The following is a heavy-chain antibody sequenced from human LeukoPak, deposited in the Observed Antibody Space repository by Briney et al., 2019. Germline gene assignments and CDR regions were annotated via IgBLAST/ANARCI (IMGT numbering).Heavy chain of an antibody. CDR2: ISWNSGSI. V-gene: IGHV3-9*01. CDR1: GFTFDDYA. J-gene: IGHJ6*02. CDR3: AKSGTAMEDYYYYGMDV. Sequence: GGSPRLSCAASGFTFDDYAMHWVRQAPGKGLEWVSGISWNSGSIGYADSVKGRFTISRDNAKNSLYLQMNSLRAEDTALYYCAKSGTAMEDYYYYGMDVWGQGTTVTVSS. D-gene: IGHD5-18*01.